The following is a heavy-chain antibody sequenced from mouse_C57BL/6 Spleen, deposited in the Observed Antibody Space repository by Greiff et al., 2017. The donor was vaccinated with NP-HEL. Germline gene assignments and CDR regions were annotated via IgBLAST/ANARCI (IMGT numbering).Heavy chain of an antibody. D-gene: IGHD1-1*01. CDR1: GFNIKNTY. J-gene: IGHJ1*03. CDR2: IDPANGNT. V-gene: IGHV14-3*01. CDR3: ARLFGYYYGSTPYWYFDV. Sequence: VQLKESVAELVRPGASVKLSCTASGFNIKNTYMHWVKQRPEQGLEWIGRIDPANGNTKYAPKFQGKATITADTSSNTAYLQLSSLTSEDTAIYYCARLFGYYYGSTPYWYFDVWGTGTTVTVSS.